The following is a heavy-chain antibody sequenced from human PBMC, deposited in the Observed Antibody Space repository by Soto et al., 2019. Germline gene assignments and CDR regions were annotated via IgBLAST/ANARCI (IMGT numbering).Heavy chain of an antibody. CDR3: ARHEQREADPFDY. CDR1: GDTVSSNSAT. Sequence: SQTLSLTCAISGDTVSSNSATWNWIRQSPSRGLEWLGRTYYRSQWYSDYALSVKSPITINPDTTKNQFSLHLNSVTPEDTAVYYCARHEQREADPFDYWGQGTLVTVSS. CDR2: TYYRSQWYS. D-gene: IGHD6-19*01. J-gene: IGHJ4*02. V-gene: IGHV6-1*01.